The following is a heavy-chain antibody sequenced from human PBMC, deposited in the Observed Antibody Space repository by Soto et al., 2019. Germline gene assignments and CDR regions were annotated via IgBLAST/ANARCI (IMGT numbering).Heavy chain of an antibody. V-gene: IGHV5-10-1*01. CDR2: IDPSDSYT. D-gene: IGHD3-3*01. CDR3: ARMSYDFWSGLYGMDV. Sequence: GESLKISCKGSGYSFTSYWISWVRQMPGKGLEWMGRIDPSDSYTNYSPSFRGHVTISADKSISTAYLQWSSLKASDTAMYYCARMSYDFWSGLYGMDVWGQGTTVTVSS. CDR1: GYSFTSYW. J-gene: IGHJ6*02.